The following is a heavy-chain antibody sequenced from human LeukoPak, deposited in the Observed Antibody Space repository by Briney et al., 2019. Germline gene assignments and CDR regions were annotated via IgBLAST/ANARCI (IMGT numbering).Heavy chain of an antibody. Sequence: MASETLSHTCAVSGYSISSGYYWGWIRQPPGKGLEWIGTIYRSGSTYYNNPSLKSRVTISVDTSKNQFSLKLSSVTAADTAVYYCARGATTAFHFDYWGQGTLVTVSS. J-gene: IGHJ4*02. CDR2: IYRSGST. CDR1: GYSISSGYY. D-gene: IGHD1-26*01. CDR3: ARGATTAFHFDY. V-gene: IGHV4-38-2*01.